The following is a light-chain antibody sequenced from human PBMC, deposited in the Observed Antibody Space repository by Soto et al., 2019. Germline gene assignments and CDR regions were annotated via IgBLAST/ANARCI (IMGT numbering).Light chain of an antibody. J-gene: IGKJ1*01. CDR3: QQYNSYSRT. V-gene: IGKV1-5*01. CDR2: GAS. Sequence: DTQVTQSPSSRSATVGDRFSITCWASQSINTFLNWYQQRPGKAPNLLIYGASTLQSGVPSRFSGSGSGTDFTLTISSLQPDDFATYYCQQYNSYSRTFGQGTKVDIK. CDR1: QSINTF.